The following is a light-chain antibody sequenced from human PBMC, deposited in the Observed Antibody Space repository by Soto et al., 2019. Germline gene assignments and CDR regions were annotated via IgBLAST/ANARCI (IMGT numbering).Light chain of an antibody. J-gene: IGLJ1*01. CDR1: SSNIGAGYD. V-gene: IGLV1-40*01. Sequence: QSVLTQPPSVSGAPGQRVTISCTVSSSNIGAGYDVHWYQQLPGTAPKLLIYGNSNRPSGVPDRFSGSKSGTSASLAITGLQAEDEADYYCQSYDSSLSGLFGTGTKV. CDR3: QSYDSSLSGL. CDR2: GNS.